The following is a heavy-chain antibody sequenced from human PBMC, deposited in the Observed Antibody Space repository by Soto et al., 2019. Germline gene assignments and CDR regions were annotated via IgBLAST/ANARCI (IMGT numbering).Heavy chain of an antibody. V-gene: IGHV3-23*01. CDR1: GFTFSSYA. D-gene: IGHD6-13*01. CDR2: ISGSGGST. J-gene: IGHJ4*02. CDR3: AKTSLIAAAGRFDY. Sequence: LRLSCAASGFTFSSYAMSWVRQAPGKGLEWVSAISGSGGSTYYADSVKGRFTISRNNSKNTLYLQMNSLRAEDTAVYYCAKTSLIAAAGRFDYWGQGTLVTVSS.